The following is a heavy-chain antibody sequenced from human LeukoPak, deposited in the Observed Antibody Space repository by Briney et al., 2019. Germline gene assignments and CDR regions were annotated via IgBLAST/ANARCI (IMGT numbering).Heavy chain of an antibody. CDR2: MYYSGST. J-gene: IGHJ4*02. D-gene: IGHD6-19*01. V-gene: IGHV4-39*07. Sequence: SETLSLTCTVSGDSISSGDYYWGWIRQPPGMGLEWIGSMYYSGSTYHNPSLKSRVTMSVDTSKNQCSLKLSSVTAADTAVYYCARVSGWNPLEAAHLDYWGQGTLVTVSS. CDR3: ARVSGWNPLEAAHLDY. CDR1: GDSISSGDYY.